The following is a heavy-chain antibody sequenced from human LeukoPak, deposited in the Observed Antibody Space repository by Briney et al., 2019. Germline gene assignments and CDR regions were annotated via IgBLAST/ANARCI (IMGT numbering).Heavy chain of an antibody. J-gene: IGHJ6*03. V-gene: IGHV1-2*02. CDR3: ARDPENHYDFWSVYYPWYYMDV. D-gene: IGHD3-3*01. CDR1: GYTFTGYY. CDR2: INPNSGGT. Sequence: GASVKVSCKASGYTFTGYYMHWVRQAPGQGLEWMGWINPNSGGTNYAQKFQGRVTMTRDTSISTAYMELSRLRSNDTAVYYCARDPENHYDFWSVYYPWYYMDVWGKGTTVTVSS.